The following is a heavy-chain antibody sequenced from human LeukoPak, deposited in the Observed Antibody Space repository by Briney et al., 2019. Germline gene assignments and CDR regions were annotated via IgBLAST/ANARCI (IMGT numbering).Heavy chain of an antibody. J-gene: IGHJ3*02. CDR3: ARVRKNYYDSSGYYLHAFDI. CDR1: GYTFTSYY. V-gene: IGHV1-46*01. D-gene: IGHD3-22*01. Sequence: ASVKVSCKASGYTFTSYYMHWVRQAPGQGLEWMGIINPSGGSTSYAQKFQGRVTMTRDMSTSTVYVDLSSLRSEDTAVYYCARVRKNYYDSSGYYLHAFDIWGQGTMVTVSS. CDR2: INPSGGST.